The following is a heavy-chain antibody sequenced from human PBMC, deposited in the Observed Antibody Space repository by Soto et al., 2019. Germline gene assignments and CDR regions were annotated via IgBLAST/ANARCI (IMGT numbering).Heavy chain of an antibody. V-gene: IGHV3-23*01. D-gene: IGHD3-10*01. CDR1: GFTCSSYA. CDR3: AKASGWFGEFDY. J-gene: IGHJ4*02. CDR2: ISGSGGST. Sequence: EVQLLESGGGLVQPGGSLRLSCAASGFTCSSYAMSWVRQAPGKGLEWVSAISGSGGSTYYADYVKGRFTISRDNSKNTLYLQMNSLRAEDTAVYYCAKASGWFGEFDYWGQGTLVTVSS.